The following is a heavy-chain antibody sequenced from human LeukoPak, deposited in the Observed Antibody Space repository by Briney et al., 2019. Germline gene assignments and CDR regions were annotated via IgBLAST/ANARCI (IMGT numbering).Heavy chain of an antibody. CDR3: ARGPTPTSYYYDSSGYKYFQH. V-gene: IGHV1-69*01. CDR2: IIPIFGTA. Sequence: SVKLSCKASGGTFSSYAISWVRQAPGQGLEWMGGIIPIFGTANYAQKFQGRVTITADESTSTAYMELSSLRSEDTAVYYCARGPTPTSYYYDSSGYKYFQHWGQGTLVTVSS. D-gene: IGHD3-22*01. CDR1: GGTFSSYA. J-gene: IGHJ1*01.